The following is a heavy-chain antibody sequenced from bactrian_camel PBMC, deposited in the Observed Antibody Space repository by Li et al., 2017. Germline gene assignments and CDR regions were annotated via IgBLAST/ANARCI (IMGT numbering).Heavy chain of an antibody. D-gene: IGHD4*01. CDR1: GYASSRYC. J-gene: IGHJ4*01. CDR2: IYTGGGST. Sequence: HVQLVESGGGSVQAGGSLRLSCTASGYASSRYCMGWFRQAPGKEREAVAVIYTGGGSTYYADSVKGRFTISPDNAKNTLYLQMGSLKTEDTAFYYCAIGSYDYNYDPSTRGKGTQVTVS. V-gene: IGHV3S1*01.